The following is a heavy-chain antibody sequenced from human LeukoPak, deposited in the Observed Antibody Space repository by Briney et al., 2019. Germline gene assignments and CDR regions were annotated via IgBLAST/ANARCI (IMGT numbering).Heavy chain of an antibody. Sequence: GGSLRLSCAASGFTFSGFSMSWGRESPTKGVEWVANIKQDGSERYYVDAVKGRFTISRDNAKNSLSLQMNNLRVEDTAVYYCARAGSHWHYVYWGQGTVVTVSS. CDR1: GFTFSGFS. J-gene: IGHJ4*02. D-gene: IGHD3-10*01. CDR2: IKQDGSER. CDR3: ARAGSHWHYVY. V-gene: IGHV3-7*01.